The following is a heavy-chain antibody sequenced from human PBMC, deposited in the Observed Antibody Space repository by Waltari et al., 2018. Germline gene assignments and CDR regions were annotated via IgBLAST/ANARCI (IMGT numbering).Heavy chain of an antibody. CDR3: ARDLVGYDILTGYYLYWYFDL. V-gene: IGHV1-3*01. CDR2: INAGNGNT. Sequence: QVQLVQSGAEVKKPGASVKVSCKASGYTFTSYAMHWVRQAPGQRLQWMGWINAGNGNTKYSQKFQGRVTITRDTSASTAYMELSSLRSEDTAVYYCARDLVGYDILTGYYLYWYFDLWGRGTLVTVSS. CDR1: GYTFTSYA. J-gene: IGHJ2*01. D-gene: IGHD3-9*01.